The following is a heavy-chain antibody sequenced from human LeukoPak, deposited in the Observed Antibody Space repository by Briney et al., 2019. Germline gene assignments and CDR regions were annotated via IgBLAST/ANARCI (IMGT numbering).Heavy chain of an antibody. J-gene: IGHJ3*02. CDR3: ARDRYVGGPVLRYFDWPTAAFDI. V-gene: IGHV3-74*01. CDR1: GFTFSSYW. CDR2: INGDGSST. Sequence: GGSLRLSCAASGFTFSSYWMHWVRQAPGKGLVWVSRINGDGSSTSYADSVEGRFTISRDNAKNTLYLQLNSLRAEDTAVYYCARDRYVGGPVLRYFDWPTAAFDIWGQGTMVTVSS. D-gene: IGHD3-9*01.